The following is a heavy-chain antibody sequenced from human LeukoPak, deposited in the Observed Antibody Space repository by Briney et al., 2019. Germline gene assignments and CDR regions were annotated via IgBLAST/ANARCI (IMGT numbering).Heavy chain of an antibody. CDR3: TTVSPMIVVPQGHY. V-gene: IGHV3-15*01. D-gene: IGHD3-22*01. CDR1: GFTFSNAW. Sequence: PGGSLRLSCAASGFTFSNAWMSWVRQAPGKGLEWVGRIKSNTDGGTTDYAAPVKGRFTISRDDSKNTLYLQMNSLKTEDTAVYYCTTVSPMIVVPQGHYWGQGTLVTVFS. CDR2: IKSNTDGGTT. J-gene: IGHJ4*02.